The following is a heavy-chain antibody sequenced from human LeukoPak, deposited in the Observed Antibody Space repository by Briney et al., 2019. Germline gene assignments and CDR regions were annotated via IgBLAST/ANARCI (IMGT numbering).Heavy chain of an antibody. CDR3: ARGRYCSADICTGGDSFDI. Sequence: PSETLSLTCTVSGVSISNYYWSWVRQPAGKGLEWVGRKYARGSSNYNPPVQSRVTMSVDTSKNQFSLKLRSVTAADTAAYYCARGRYCSADICTGGDSFDIWGQGTMVSVSP. J-gene: IGHJ3*02. CDR2: KYARGSS. V-gene: IGHV4-4*07. D-gene: IGHD2-15*01. CDR1: GVSISNYY.